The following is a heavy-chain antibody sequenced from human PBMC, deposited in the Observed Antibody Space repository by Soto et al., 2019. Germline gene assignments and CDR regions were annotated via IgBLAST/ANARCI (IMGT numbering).Heavy chain of an antibody. CDR1: GFTFGDYA. Sequence: GGSLRLSCTASGFTFGDYAMSWFRQAPGKGLEWVGFIRSKAYGGTTEYAASVKGRFTISRDDSKSIAYLQMNSLKTEDTAVYYCTRTNVPSYYYYYMDVWGKGTTVTVSS. CDR2: IRSKAYGGTT. CDR3: TRTNVPSYYYYYMDV. V-gene: IGHV3-49*03. J-gene: IGHJ6*03. D-gene: IGHD2-8*01.